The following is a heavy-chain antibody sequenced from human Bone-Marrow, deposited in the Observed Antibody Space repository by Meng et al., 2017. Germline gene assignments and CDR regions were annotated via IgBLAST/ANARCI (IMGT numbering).Heavy chain of an antibody. CDR3: ARHNCYDN. J-gene: IGHJ4*02. D-gene: IGHD3-22*01. Sequence: GESLKISCKASGYTFSNYWIAWVRQMPGKGLEWMGMIQPGTSETTYSPSFQGQVTISADKSISTSYLHWSNLEASDTAIYYCARHNCYDNWGQGTLVTVSS. CDR2: IQPGTSET. CDR1: GYTFSNYW. V-gene: IGHV5-51*01.